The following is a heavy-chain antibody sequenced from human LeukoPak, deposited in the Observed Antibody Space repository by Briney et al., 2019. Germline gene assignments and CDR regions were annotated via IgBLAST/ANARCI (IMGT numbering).Heavy chain of an antibody. CDR1: GFTFSNYW. D-gene: IGHD1-26*01. CDR3: ARGGWALC. V-gene: IGHV3-7*03. J-gene: IGHJ4*02. Sequence: PGGSLRLSCAASGFTFSNYWMSWVRQAPGKGLEWVANIKLDGSEKNYVGSVKGRFTISRDNAKNSLYLQMNSLRAEDTAVYYCARGGWALCWGQGTLVTVSS. CDR2: IKLDGSEK.